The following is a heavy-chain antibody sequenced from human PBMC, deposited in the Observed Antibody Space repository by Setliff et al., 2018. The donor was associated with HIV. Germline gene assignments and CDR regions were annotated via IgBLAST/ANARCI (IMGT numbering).Heavy chain of an antibody. CDR1: GFDFSSTW. V-gene: IGHV3-15*01. CDR2: VTSKTEGGTI. Sequence: PGESLKISCAVSGFDFSSTWMSWVRQAPGKGLEWVGRVTSKTEGGTIDYATPVKGRFTISGDDSKNTLYLQMDSLKTEDTAVYYCTAFWGGFDPWGQGTVVTVSS. J-gene: IGHJ5*02. CDR3: TAFWGGFDP. D-gene: IGHD7-27*01.